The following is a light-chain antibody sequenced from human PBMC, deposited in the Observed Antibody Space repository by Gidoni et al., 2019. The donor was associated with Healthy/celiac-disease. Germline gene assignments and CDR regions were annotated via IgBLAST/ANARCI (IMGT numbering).Light chain of an antibody. CDR3: MQALQTSYT. Sequence: DIEMTQSPLSLPVTPGEPASISCRSSQSLLHSNGYNYLDWYLQKPGQSPQLLIYLGSNRASGVPDMFSGCGSGTDFTLKISRVEAEDVGVYYCMQALQTSYTFGQGTKLEIK. V-gene: IGKV2-28*01. CDR1: QSLLHSNGYNY. J-gene: IGKJ2*01. CDR2: LGS.